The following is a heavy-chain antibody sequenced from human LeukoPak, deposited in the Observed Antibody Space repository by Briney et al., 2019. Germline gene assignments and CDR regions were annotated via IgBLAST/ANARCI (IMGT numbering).Heavy chain of an antibody. V-gene: IGHV3-23*01. J-gene: IGHJ5*02. CDR1: GFTFSSYA. CDR3: AKDYGDNRNNWFDP. D-gene: IGHD4-17*01. CDR2: LSGSGGST. Sequence: GGSLRLSCAASGFTFSSYAMSWVRQAPGEGLEWVSALSGSGGSTCYADSVKGRVTISRDNSKSTLYLQMNSLRAEDTAVYYCAKDYGDNRNNWFDPWGQGTLVTVSS.